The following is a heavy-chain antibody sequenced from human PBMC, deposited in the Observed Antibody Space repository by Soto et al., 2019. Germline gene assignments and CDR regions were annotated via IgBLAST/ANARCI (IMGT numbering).Heavy chain of an antibody. CDR2: ISSSSSTI. D-gene: IGHD6-13*01. J-gene: IGHJ4*02. Sequence: GGSLRLSCAASGFTFSSYSMNWVRQAPGKGLEWVSYISSSSSTIYYADSVKGRFTISRDNAKNSLYLQMNSLRAEDTAVYYCASGAPFSIAAAGMRDYWGQGTLVTVSS. CDR1: GFTFSSYS. CDR3: ASGAPFSIAAAGMRDY. V-gene: IGHV3-48*01.